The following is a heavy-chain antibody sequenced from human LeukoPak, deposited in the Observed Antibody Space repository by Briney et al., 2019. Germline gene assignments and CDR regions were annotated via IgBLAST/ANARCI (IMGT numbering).Heavy chain of an antibody. CDR1: GFTFGDDA. V-gene: IGHV3-49*04. J-gene: IGHJ4*02. CDR3: AREAEMTTIYYFDY. CDR2: IRRKGYGGTT. D-gene: IGHD5-24*01. Sequence: GGSLRLSCTTSGFTFGDDAMSWVRQAPGKRLEWVGFIRRKGYGGTTEYAASVKGRFTISRDDCKSIAYLQMNTLKTEDTAVYYCAREAEMTTIYYFDYWGQGTLVTVSS.